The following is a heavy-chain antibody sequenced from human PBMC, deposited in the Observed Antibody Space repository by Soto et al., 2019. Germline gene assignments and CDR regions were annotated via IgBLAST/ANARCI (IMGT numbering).Heavy chain of an antibody. Sequence: SETLSLTCTVSGGSISSSSYYWGWIRQPPGKGLEWIGSIYYSGSTYYNPSLKSRVTISVDTSKNQFSLKLSSVNAADTAVYYCARHGDSGYDSGGFDYWGQGTLVTVSS. D-gene: IGHD5-12*01. CDR3: ARHGDSGYDSGGFDY. CDR1: GGSISSSSYY. V-gene: IGHV4-39*01. J-gene: IGHJ4*02. CDR2: IYYSGST.